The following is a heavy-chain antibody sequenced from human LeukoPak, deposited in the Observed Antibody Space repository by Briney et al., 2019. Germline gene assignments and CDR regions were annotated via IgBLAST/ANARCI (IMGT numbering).Heavy chain of an antibody. V-gene: IGHV4-38-2*01. D-gene: IGHD2-15*01. CDR1: GYSLSTAYC. J-gene: IGHJ3*02. CDR3: ARMDAVVVVTAHDVFDI. CDR2: ICHSGST. Sequence: PSETPSLTCAVSGYSLSTAYCWSWNRQPPGKGLEWIGSICHSGSTYYNPSLKSRVTISVDTSKNHFYLRLSSVTAADTAVYYCARMDAVVVVTAHDVFDIWGQGTVVTVSS.